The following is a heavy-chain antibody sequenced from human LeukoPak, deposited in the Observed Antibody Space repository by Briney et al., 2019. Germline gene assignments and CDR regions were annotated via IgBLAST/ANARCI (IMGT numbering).Heavy chain of an antibody. V-gene: IGHV1-18*01. D-gene: IGHD3-10*01. CDR2: ISAYNGNT. CDR3: ARDGNMVRGVIITNAYMDV. Sequence: ASVKVSCKASGYTFTSYDISWVRQAPGQGLEWMGWISAYNGNTNYAQKLQGRVTMTTDTSTSTAYMELRSLRSDDTAVYYCARDGNMVRGVIITNAYMDVWGKGTTVTISS. J-gene: IGHJ6*03. CDR1: GYTFTSYD.